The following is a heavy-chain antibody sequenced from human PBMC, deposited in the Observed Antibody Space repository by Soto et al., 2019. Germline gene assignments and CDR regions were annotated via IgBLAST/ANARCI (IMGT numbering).Heavy chain of an antibody. D-gene: IGHD5-18*01. CDR2: ISGSGGST. CDR1: EFTFSSYA. Sequence: PGGSLRLSFAASEFTFSSYALTWVRQAPGKGLEWVSAISGSGGSTYYADSVKGRFTISRDNSKNTLYLQMNSLRAEDTAAYYCAKDPRYTAMVKYWGQGTLVTVSS. J-gene: IGHJ4*02. V-gene: IGHV3-23*01. CDR3: AKDPRYTAMVKY.